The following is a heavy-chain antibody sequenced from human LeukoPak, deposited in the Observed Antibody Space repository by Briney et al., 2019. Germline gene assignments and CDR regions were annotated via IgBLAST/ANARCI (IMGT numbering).Heavy chain of an antibody. Sequence: SETLSLTCSVSGGSISSHYWGWIRQPPGKGLEWIGYIYYSGRTNFNPSLKSRVTISIDTSKNHFSLKLNSVTAADTAVYFCARGSTVVVNRACDHWGQRIVVTVSS. D-gene: IGHD2-21*01. CDR1: GGSISSHY. CDR3: ARGSTVVVNRACDH. CDR2: IYYSGRT. J-gene: IGHJ4*02. V-gene: IGHV4-59*11.